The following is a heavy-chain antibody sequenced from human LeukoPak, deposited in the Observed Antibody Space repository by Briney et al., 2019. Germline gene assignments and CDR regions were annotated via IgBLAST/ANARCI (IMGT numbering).Heavy chain of an antibody. J-gene: IGHJ4*02. D-gene: IGHD6-13*01. Sequence: SETLSLTCTVSGGSISTYYWSWIRQPAGKGLEWIGRIYASGSTNYNPSLKSRVTMSVDTSKNQFSLKLSSVTAADTAVYYCARADTVAAGAIYYFDYWGQGTLVTVSS. CDR1: GGSISTYY. CDR3: ARADTVAAGAIYYFDY. CDR2: IYASGST. V-gene: IGHV4-4*07.